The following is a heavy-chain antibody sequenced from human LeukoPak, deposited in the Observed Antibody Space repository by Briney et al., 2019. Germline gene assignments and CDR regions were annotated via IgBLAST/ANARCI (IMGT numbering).Heavy chain of an antibody. CDR3: ATGRSSSTHDY. Sequence: GATVKISCKASGYTFTDYHMHWVQQAPGKGLEWMGRVDPEDGETIYAEKFQGRVTITADTSTDTAYMELSSLRSEDTAVYYCATGRSSSTHDYWGQGTLVTVSS. D-gene: IGHD6-6*01. CDR2: VDPEDGET. CDR1: GYTFTDYH. V-gene: IGHV1-69-2*01. J-gene: IGHJ4*02.